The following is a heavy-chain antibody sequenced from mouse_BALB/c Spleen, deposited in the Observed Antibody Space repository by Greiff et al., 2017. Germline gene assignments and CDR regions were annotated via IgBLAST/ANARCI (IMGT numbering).Heavy chain of an antibody. Sequence: EVQGVESGGGLVKPGGSLKLSCAASGFTFSSYTMSWVRQTPEKRLEWVATISSGGSYTYYPDSVKGRFTISRDNAKNTLYLQMSSLKSEDTAMYYCTREGGQLGRRGYFDYWGQGTTLTVSS. CDR2: ISSGGSYT. CDR1: GFTFSSYT. CDR3: TREGGQLGRRGYFDY. J-gene: IGHJ2*01. V-gene: IGHV5-6-4*01. D-gene: IGHD4-1*02.